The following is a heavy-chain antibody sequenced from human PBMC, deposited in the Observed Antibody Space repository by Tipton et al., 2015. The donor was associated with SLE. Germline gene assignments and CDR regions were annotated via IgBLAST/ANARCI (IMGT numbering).Heavy chain of an antibody. V-gene: IGHV4-59*08. CDR3: ARAEGAFDI. CDR1: GGSISSYY. CDR2: IYYSGST. Sequence: TLSLTCTVSGGSISSYYWSWIRQPPGKGLEWIGNIYYSGSTNYNPSLKSRVTISVDTSKNQFSLKLSSVTAADTAVYYCARAEGAFDIWGQGTMVTVSS. J-gene: IGHJ3*02.